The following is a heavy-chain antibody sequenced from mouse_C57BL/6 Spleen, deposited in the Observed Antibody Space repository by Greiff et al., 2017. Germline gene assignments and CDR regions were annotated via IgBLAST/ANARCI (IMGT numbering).Heavy chain of an antibody. V-gene: IGHV1-52*01. J-gene: IGHJ4*01. Sequence: VQLQQPGAELVRPGSSVKLSCKASGYTFTSYWMHWVKQRPIQGLEWIGNIDPSDSETHYNQKFKDKATLTVDKSSSTAYMQLSSLTSEDSAVYYCARSGMITTLMDYWGQGTSVTVSS. CDR2: IDPSDSET. CDR3: ARSGMITTLMDY. D-gene: IGHD2-4*01. CDR1: GYTFTSYW.